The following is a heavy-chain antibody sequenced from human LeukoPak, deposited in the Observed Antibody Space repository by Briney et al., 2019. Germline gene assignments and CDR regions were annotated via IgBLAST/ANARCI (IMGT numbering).Heavy chain of an antibody. CDR3: ARDGGKQWLVTKNWFDP. CDR1: GGSISSSSYY. CDR2: IYYSGST. D-gene: IGHD6-19*01. V-gene: IGHV4-39*07. J-gene: IGHJ5*02. Sequence: PSETLSLTCTVSGGSISSSSYYWGWIRQPPGKGLGWIGSIYYSGSTYYNPSLKSRVTISVDTSKNQFSLKLSSVTAADTAVYYCARDGGKQWLVTKNWFDPWGQGTLVTVSS.